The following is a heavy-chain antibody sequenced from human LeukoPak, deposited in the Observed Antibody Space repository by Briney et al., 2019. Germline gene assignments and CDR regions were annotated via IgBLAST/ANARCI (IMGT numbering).Heavy chain of an antibody. J-gene: IGHJ3*02. D-gene: IGHD6-13*01. V-gene: IGHV5-51*01. CDR2: IYLGDSDT. Sequence: GESLKISCKASGSSFISYWIGWVRQMPGKGLEWMGIIYLGDSDTRYSPSFQGQVTISADKSISTAYLQWSSLKASDTAMYYCARPGIAAAGTIYAFDIWGQGTMVTVSS. CDR1: GSSFISYW. CDR3: ARPGIAAAGTIYAFDI.